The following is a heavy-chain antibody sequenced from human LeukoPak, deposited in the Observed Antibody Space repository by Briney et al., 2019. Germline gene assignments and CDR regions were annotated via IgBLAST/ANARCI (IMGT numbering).Heavy chain of an antibody. V-gene: IGHV3-23*01. CDR2: ISGSGGST. Sequence: GGSLRLSCAASGFTFSSYVMSWVRQAPGKGLEWVSGISGSGGSTYYADSVKGRFTISRDNSKNTLHLQMNSLRAEDTAVYYCAKEGRSSTPGYWGQRTLVTVSS. D-gene: IGHD6-6*01. CDR3: AKEGRSSTPGY. CDR1: GFTFSSYV. J-gene: IGHJ4*02.